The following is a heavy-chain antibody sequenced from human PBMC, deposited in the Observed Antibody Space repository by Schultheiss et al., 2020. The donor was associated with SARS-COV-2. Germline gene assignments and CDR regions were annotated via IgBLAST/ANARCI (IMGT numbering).Heavy chain of an antibody. V-gene: IGHV1-2*04. J-gene: IGHJ3*02. Sequence: ASVKVSCKASGYTFTGYYMHWVRQAPGQGLEWMGWINPNSGGTNYAQKFQGWVTMTRDTSISTAYMELSRLRSDDTAVYYCASRNPQWGVISAFDIWGQGTMVTVSS. D-gene: IGHD3-10*01. CDR2: INPNSGGT. CDR1: GYTFTGYY. CDR3: ASRNPQWGVISAFDI.